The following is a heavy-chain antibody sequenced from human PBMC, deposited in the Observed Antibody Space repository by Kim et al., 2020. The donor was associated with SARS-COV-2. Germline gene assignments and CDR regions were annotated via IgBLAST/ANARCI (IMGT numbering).Heavy chain of an antibody. D-gene: IGHD6-13*01. Sequence: GGSLRLSCAASGFTFSSYWMSWVRQAPGKGLEWVANIKQDGSEKYYVDSVKGRFTISRDNAKNSLYLQMNSLRAEDTAVYYCASPGIAAADPFDYWGQGTLVTVSS. CDR1: GFTFSSYW. CDR3: ASPGIAAADPFDY. V-gene: IGHV3-7*01. CDR2: IKQDGSEK. J-gene: IGHJ4*02.